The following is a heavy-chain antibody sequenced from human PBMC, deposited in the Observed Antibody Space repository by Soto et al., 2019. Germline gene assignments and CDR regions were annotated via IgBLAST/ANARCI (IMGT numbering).Heavy chain of an antibody. V-gene: IGHV3-72*01. CDR3: AKEAGAGYSFFNYYYYGMDV. J-gene: IGHJ6*02. Sequence: GGSLRLSCAASGFTFSDHYMDWVRQAPGKGLEWVGRTRDRANSYTTEYAASVKGRFTISRDDSKNTLYLQMNSLRAEDTAVYYCAKEAGAGYSFFNYYYYGMDVWGQGTMVTVSS. CDR1: GFTFSDHY. D-gene: IGHD5-18*01. CDR2: TRDRANSYTT.